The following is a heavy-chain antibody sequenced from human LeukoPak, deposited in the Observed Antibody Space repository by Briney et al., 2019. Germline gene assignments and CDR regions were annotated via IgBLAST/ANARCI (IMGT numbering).Heavy chain of an antibody. CDR2: IYYSGIT. J-gene: IGHJ4*02. D-gene: IGHD5-24*01. CDR3: ARHEDKRWLQSSFDY. V-gene: IGHV4-39*01. Sequence: PSETLSLTCTVSGGSISSTRYYWGWIRQPPGKGLEWIGSIYYSGITYYNPSLKSRITISVDTSKNQFSLKLSSVTAADAAVYYCARHEDKRWLQSSFDYWGQGTLVTVSS. CDR1: GGSISSTRYY.